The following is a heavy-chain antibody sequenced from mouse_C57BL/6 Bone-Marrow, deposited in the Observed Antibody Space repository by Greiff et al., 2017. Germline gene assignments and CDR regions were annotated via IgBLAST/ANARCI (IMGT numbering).Heavy chain of an antibody. J-gene: IGHJ3*01. Sequence: QVQLQQPGAELVMPGASVKLSCKASGYTFTSYSMHWVKQRPGQGLEWIGEIDPSDSDTNYNQKFKGKSTLTVDKSSSTAYMQLSSLTSEDSAVYYCASCYYGSKSWFAYWGQGTLVTVSA. V-gene: IGHV1-69*01. CDR3: ASCYYGSKSWFAY. CDR1: GYTFTSYS. CDR2: IDPSDSDT. D-gene: IGHD1-1*01.